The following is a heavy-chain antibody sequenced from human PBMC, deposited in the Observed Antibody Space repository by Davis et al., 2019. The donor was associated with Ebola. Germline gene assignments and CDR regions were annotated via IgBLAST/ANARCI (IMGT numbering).Heavy chain of an antibody. V-gene: IGHV1-46*02. CDR1: GYTFNSHF. D-gene: IGHD6-6*01. J-gene: IGHJ4*02. Sequence: ASVKVSCKASGYTFNSHFMHWVRQAPGQGLEWMGIISPGSGTITYPPKFQGRVTMTRDTSTTTVYMELGNLRSEDTAVYYCARDRYSSSYEFDYWGQGTLVTVSS. CDR3: ARDRYSSSYEFDY. CDR2: ISPGSGTI.